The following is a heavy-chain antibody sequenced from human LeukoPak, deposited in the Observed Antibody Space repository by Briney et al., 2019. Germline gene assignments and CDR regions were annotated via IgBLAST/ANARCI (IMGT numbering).Heavy chain of an antibody. D-gene: IGHD3-22*01. Sequence: YXXXIRQPPGKXXEWIGYIYYSGSTNYNPSLKSRVTISVDTSKNQFSLKLSSVTAADTAVYYCARGAVVIGFDYWGQGTLVTVSS. CDR2: IYYSGST. V-gene: IGHV4-59*08. CDR3: ARGAVVIGFDY. CDR1: Y. J-gene: IGHJ4*02.